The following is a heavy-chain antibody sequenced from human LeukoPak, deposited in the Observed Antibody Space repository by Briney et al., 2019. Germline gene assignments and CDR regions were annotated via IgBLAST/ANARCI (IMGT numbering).Heavy chain of an antibody. CDR3: AKAASSSWPSYYYGMDV. CDR2: ITGSGGNT. Sequence: GGSLKLSCVASGFTFSGYGMNWVRQAPGKGLEWVSVITGSGGNTYYADSVKGRFTISKDNSKNTVYLQMSSLRVDDTAVYYCAKAASSSWPSYYYGMDVWGQGTTVTVSS. D-gene: IGHD6-13*01. CDR1: GFTFSGYG. V-gene: IGHV3-23*01. J-gene: IGHJ6*02.